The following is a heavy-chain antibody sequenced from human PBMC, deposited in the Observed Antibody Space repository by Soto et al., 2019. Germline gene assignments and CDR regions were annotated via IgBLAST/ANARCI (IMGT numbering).Heavy chain of an antibody. J-gene: IGHJ6*02. CDR2: IYHSGST. Sequence: PSETLSLTCTVSGGSISSTYWWNWVRQSPGKGLEWIAEIYHSGSTNYNPSLESRVTISVDKSENEFSLELNSVTAADTAVYFCARRKDYDRLIGGSYQYYGMDVWGQGTTVTVSS. CDR3: ARRKDYDRLIGGSYQYYGMDV. D-gene: IGHD3-9*01. CDR1: GGSISSTYW. V-gene: IGHV4-4*02.